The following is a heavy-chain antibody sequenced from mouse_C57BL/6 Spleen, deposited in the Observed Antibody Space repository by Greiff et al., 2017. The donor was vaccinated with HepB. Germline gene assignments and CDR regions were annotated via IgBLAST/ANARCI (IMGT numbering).Heavy chain of an antibody. Sequence: VQLQQSGPELVKPGASVKISCKASGYSFTGYYMNWVKQSPEKSLEWIGEINPSTGGTTYNQKFKAKATLTVDKSSSTAYMQLKSLTSEDSAVYYCARNYYYGSSPFDYWGQGTTLTVSS. CDR3: ARNYYYGSSPFDY. D-gene: IGHD1-1*01. CDR2: INPSTGGT. J-gene: IGHJ2*01. V-gene: IGHV1-42*01. CDR1: GYSFTGYY.